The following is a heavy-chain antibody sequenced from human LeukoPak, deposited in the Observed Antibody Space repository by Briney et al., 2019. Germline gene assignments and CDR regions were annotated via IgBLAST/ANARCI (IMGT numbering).Heavy chain of an antibody. CDR3: ARGTIFGVDNWFDP. CDR1: GGSISSGSYY. Sequence: SETLSLTCTVSGGSISSGSYYWSWIRQPAGKGLEWIGHIYTSGSTNSNPSLKSRVTISLDTSKNQFSLKLSSVTAADTAVYYCARGTIFGVDNWFDPWGQGTLVTVSS. V-gene: IGHV4-61*09. CDR2: IYTSGST. D-gene: IGHD3-3*01. J-gene: IGHJ5*02.